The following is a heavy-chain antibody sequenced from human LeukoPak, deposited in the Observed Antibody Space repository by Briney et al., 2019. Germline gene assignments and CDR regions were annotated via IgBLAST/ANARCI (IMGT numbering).Heavy chain of an antibody. CDR3: ARDSYSNYYFDY. CDR1: GGSISSYY. CDR2: VYYSGIT. V-gene: IGHV4-59*01. Sequence: PSETLSLTCTVSGGSISSYYWSWIRQPPVKGLEWIGYVYYSGITNYNPSLKSRVTMSVDTSKNQFSLKLSSVTAADTAVYYCARDSYSNYYFDYWGQGTLVTVSS. J-gene: IGHJ4*02. D-gene: IGHD4-11*01.